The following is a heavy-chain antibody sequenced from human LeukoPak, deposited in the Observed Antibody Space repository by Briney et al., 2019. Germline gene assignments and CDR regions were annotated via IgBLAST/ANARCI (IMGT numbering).Heavy chain of an antibody. V-gene: IGHV1-2*02. Sequence: AXVKVSCKASGYTFTGYYMHWVRQAAGXGLEWMGWISPNSGVTNYAQKFQGRVTMTRDTSITTAYMDLNRLRSDDTAVYYCARDRISVAGPDYWGQGTLVTVSS. CDR2: ISPNSGVT. J-gene: IGHJ4*02. D-gene: IGHD6-19*01. CDR3: ARDRISVAGPDY. CDR1: GYTFTGYY.